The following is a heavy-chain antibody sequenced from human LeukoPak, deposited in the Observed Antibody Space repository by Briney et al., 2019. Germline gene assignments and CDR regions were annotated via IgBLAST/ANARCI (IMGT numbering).Heavy chain of an antibody. CDR1: GFTFGSYA. J-gene: IGHJ5*02. CDR3: AKGSGSGWYGWFAP. V-gene: IGHV3-23*01. CDR2: IDASGGST. Sequence: SGGSLRLSCAASGFTFGSYAMTWVRQAPGKGLEWVSSIDASGGSTYYADSVKGRFTISRDNSKNTFYLQMNTLRAGDTAVYYCAKGSGSGWYGWFAPWGQGTLVTVSS. D-gene: IGHD6-19*01.